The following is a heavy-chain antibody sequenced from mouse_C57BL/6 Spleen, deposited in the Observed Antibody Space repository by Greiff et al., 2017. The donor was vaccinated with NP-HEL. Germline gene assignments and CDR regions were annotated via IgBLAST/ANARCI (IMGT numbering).Heavy chain of an antibody. CDR1: GFNIKDDY. CDR3: TKGYYGSSYWYFDV. V-gene: IGHV14-4*01. J-gene: IGHJ1*03. Sequence: GQMKESGAELVRPGASVKLSCTASGFNIKDDYMHWVKQRPEQGLEWIGWIDPENGDTEYASKFQGKATITADTSSNTAYLQLSSLTSEDTAVYYCTKGYYGSSYWYFDVWGTGTTVTVSS. D-gene: IGHD1-1*01. CDR2: IDPENGDT.